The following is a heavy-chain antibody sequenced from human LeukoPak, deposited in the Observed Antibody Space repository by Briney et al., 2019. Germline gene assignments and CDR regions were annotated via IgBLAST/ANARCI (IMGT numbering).Heavy chain of an antibody. CDR1: GGSISSGSYY. D-gene: IGHD3-10*01. CDR3: ARGGLLLWFGELLSHAFDI. CDR2: ICTSGST. Sequence: PSQTLSLTCTVSGGSISSGSYYWSWIRQPAGKGLEWIGRICTSGSTNYNPSLKSRVTISVDTSKNQFSLKLSSVTAADTAVYYCARGGLLLWFGELLSHAFDIWGQGTMVTVSS. V-gene: IGHV4-61*02. J-gene: IGHJ3*02.